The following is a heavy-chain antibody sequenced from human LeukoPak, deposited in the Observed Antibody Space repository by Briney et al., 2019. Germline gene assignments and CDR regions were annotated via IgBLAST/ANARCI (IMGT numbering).Heavy chain of an antibody. V-gene: IGHV3-21*01. Sequence: GGSLRLSCAASGFTFSTYNMNWVRQAPGKGLEWVSSISTNSNYIYYADSVKGRFTISRDNAKNSLYLQMNSLRAEDTAVYYCASSYYDILTGESELDYWGQGTLVTVSS. J-gene: IGHJ4*02. CDR2: ISTNSNYI. D-gene: IGHD3-9*01. CDR3: ASSYYDILTGESELDY. CDR1: GFTFSTYN.